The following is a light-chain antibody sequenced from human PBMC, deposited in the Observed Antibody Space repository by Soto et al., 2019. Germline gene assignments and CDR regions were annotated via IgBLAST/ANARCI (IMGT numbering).Light chain of an antibody. J-gene: IGLJ1*01. CDR1: SSDVGGYNY. Sequence: QSALTQPRSVSGSPGQSVTISCTGTSSDVGGYNYVSWYQQHPGKAPKLMIYEVSKRPSGVPDRFSGSKSGNTASLTVSGLQAEDEADYYCSSYAGSNNVFGTGTKLTVL. CDR2: EVS. V-gene: IGLV2-8*01. CDR3: SSYAGSNNV.